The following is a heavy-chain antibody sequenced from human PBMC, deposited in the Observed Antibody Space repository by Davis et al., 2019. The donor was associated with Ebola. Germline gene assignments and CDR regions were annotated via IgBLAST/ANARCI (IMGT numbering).Heavy chain of an antibody. CDR1: GFTFSSYS. Sequence: GGSLRLSCAASGFTFSSYSMNWVRQAPGKGLEWVSGISWNSGSIGYADSVKGRFTISRDNAKNSLYLQMNSLRAEDTAVYYCASETYYYDSSGYHPYFDYWGQGTLVTVSS. J-gene: IGHJ4*02. CDR2: ISWNSGSI. D-gene: IGHD3-22*01. CDR3: ASETYYYDSSGYHPYFDY. V-gene: IGHV3-48*04.